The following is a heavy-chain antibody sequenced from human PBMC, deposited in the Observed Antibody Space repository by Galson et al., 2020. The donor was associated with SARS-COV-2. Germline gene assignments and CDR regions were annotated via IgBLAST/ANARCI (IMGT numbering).Heavy chain of an antibody. CDR1: GFVFNNAW. CDR2: VKQGGAV. CDR3: TTDRWFGDLNVWEFDL. J-gene: IGHJ2*01. D-gene: IGHD3-10*01. Sequence: GGSLRLSCAASGFVFNNAWMSWVRHIPGKGLEWAARVKQGGAVDYASSVNGRFFVSRDDSEKTLNLHMNSLKIEDTGIYYCTTDRWFGDLNVWEFDLWGRGTLVTVSS. V-gene: IGHV3-15*05.